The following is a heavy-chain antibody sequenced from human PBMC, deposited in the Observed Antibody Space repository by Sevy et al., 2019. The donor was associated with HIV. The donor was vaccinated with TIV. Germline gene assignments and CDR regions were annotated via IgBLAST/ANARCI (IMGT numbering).Heavy chain of an antibody. V-gene: IGHV6-1*01. CDR1: GDRVSSNSAA. CDR2: TYYRSKWYN. Sequence: SQTLSLTCAISGDRVSSNSAAWNWIRQSPSRGLEWLGRTYYRSKWYNDYAVSVKSRITINPDTSKNQFSLQLNSVTPEDTAVYYCARGARVVGATSYYYYGMDVWGQGTTVTVSS. D-gene: IGHD1-26*01. CDR3: ARGARVVGATSYYYYGMDV. J-gene: IGHJ6*02.